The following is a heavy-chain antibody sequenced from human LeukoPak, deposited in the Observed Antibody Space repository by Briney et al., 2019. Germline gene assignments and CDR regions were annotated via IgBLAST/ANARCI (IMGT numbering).Heavy chain of an antibody. CDR1: GYTFTSYG. CDR2: ISAYNGNT. J-gene: IGHJ5*02. D-gene: IGHD3-22*01. Sequence: SVKVSCQASGYTFTSYGISWVRQAPGQGLEWMGWISAYNGNTNYAQKLQGRVTMTTDTSTSTAYMELRSLRSDDTAVYYCARAPYSYYDSSGYLYWFDPWGQGTLVTVSS. V-gene: IGHV1-18*01. CDR3: ARAPYSYYDSSGYLYWFDP.